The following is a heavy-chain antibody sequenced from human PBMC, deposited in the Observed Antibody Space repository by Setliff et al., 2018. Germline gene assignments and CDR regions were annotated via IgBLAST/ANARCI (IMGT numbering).Heavy chain of an antibody. CDR3: AGHIAVAGTADAFDI. J-gene: IGHJ3*02. CDR2: IYPGDSDT. CDR1: GYSFTSYW. Sequence: LKISCKGSGYSFTSYWIGWVRQMPGKGLEWMGIIYPGDSDTRYSPSFQGQVTISADKSISTAYLQWSSLKASDTAMYYCAGHIAVAGTADAFDIWGQGTMVTVS. D-gene: IGHD6-19*01. V-gene: IGHV5-51*01.